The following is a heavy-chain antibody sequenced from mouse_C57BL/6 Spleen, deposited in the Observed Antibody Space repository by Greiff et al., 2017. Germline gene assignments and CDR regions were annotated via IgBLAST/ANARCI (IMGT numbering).Heavy chain of an antibody. CDR2: INPNNGGT. D-gene: IGHD1-1*01. V-gene: IGHV1-26*01. CDR3: ARGNYGSSQFAY. Sequence: VQLQQSGPVLVKPGASVKISCKASGYTFTDYYMNWVKQSHGKSLEWIGDINPNNGGTSYNQKFKGKATLTVDTSSSTAYMELRSLTSEDSAVYYCARGNYGSSQFAYWGQGTLVTVAA. J-gene: IGHJ3*01. CDR1: GYTFTDYY.